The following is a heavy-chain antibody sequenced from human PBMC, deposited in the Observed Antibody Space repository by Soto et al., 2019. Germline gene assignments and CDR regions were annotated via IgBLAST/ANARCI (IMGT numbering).Heavy chain of an antibody. V-gene: IGHV3-7*01. CDR2: IKWDASEK. CDR1: GFTFGSYW. J-gene: IGHJ4*02. D-gene: IGHD3-10*01. CDR3: ARDSGWPILNFDN. Sequence: GGSLRLSCAASGFTFGSYWMSWVRQAPGKGPEWLATIKWDASEKKYVDSVKGRFTTSRDNAKNALYLQMDSLRAEDTAVYYCARDSGWPILNFDNWGQGTLVTVSS.